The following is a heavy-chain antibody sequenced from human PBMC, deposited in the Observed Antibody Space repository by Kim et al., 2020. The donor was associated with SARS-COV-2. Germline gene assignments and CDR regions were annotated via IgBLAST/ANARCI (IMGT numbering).Heavy chain of an antibody. J-gene: IGHJ4*02. D-gene: IGHD1-26*01. V-gene: IGHV1-2*06. CDR2: INPNSGGT. CDR3: AREVSGSYYAFDY. Sequence: ASVKVSCKASGYTFTGYYMHWVRQAPGHGLEWMGRINPNSGGTNYAQKFQGRVTMTRDTSISTAYMELSRLRSDDTAVYYCAREVSGSYYAFDYWGQGTLVTVSS. CDR1: GYTFTGYY.